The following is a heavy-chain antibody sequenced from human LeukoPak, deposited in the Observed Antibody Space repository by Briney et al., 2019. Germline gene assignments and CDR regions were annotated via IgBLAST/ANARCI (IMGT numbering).Heavy chain of an antibody. CDR2: ISGSGGST. V-gene: IGHV3-23*01. Sequence: GGSLRLSCAASGFTFSSYAMSWVRQAPGKGLERVSAISGSGGSTYYADSVKGRFTISRDNSKNTLYLQMNSLRAEDTAEYYCAKDLVGRDSSGHWWGQGTLVTVSS. J-gene: IGHJ4*02. CDR3: AKDLVGRDSSGHW. D-gene: IGHD3-22*01. CDR1: GFTFSSYA.